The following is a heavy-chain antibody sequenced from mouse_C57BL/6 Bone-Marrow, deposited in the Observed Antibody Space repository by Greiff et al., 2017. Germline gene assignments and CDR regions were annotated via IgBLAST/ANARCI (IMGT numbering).Heavy chain of an antibody. CDR1: GFNIKDDY. J-gene: IGHJ2*01. Sequence: EVQLVESGAELVRPGASVKLSCTASGFNIKDDYMHWVKQRPEQGLEWIGWIDPENGDTESASKFQGKATIPADTSSNTAYLQLSSLTSEDTAVYYCTYFTTVAVRYYFDYWGQGTTLTVSS. CDR3: TYFTTVAVRYYFDY. V-gene: IGHV14-4*01. D-gene: IGHD1-1*01. CDR2: IDPENGDT.